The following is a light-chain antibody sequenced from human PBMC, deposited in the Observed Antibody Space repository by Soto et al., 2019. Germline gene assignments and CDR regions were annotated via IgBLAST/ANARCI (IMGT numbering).Light chain of an antibody. CDR1: QSLTNSR. CDR3: QQYDASPLT. Sequence: EIVLTQSPGTLSLSPGERATLSCRASQSLTNSRLAWYQQKPGQAPKVLIYGGSNRATGIPDRFSGSGSGTDFTLTISNLVPGDSATYFCQQYDASPLTFGQGTKLEIK. CDR2: GGS. V-gene: IGKV3-20*01. J-gene: IGKJ2*01.